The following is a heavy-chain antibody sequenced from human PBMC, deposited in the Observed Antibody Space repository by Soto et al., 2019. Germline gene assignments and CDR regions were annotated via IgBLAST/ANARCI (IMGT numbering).Heavy chain of an antibody. Sequence: GGSLRLSCAASGFTFGDYAMHWVRQAPGKGLEWVSLISWDGGSTYYADSVKGRFTISRDNSKNSLYLQMNSLRAEDTALYYCAKDSKYSSSSNYYYYGMDVWGQGTTVTVS. J-gene: IGHJ6*02. V-gene: IGHV3-43D*04. CDR2: ISWDGGST. CDR3: AKDSKYSSSSNYYYYGMDV. CDR1: GFTFGDYA. D-gene: IGHD6-6*01.